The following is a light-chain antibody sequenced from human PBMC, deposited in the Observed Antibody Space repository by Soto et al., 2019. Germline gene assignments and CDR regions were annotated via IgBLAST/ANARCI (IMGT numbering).Light chain of an antibody. Sequence: DIVMTQSPDALAVSLGEWATINCKSSQSVLYSSNNKNCLAWYQQKPGQPPKLLIYWASTRESGVPDRFSGGGSGTDFTLTISSLQAEDVAIYYCQQYYGTPSFGGGTKVDIK. CDR1: QSVLYSSNNKNC. CDR2: WAS. J-gene: IGKJ4*01. CDR3: QQYYGTPS. V-gene: IGKV4-1*01.